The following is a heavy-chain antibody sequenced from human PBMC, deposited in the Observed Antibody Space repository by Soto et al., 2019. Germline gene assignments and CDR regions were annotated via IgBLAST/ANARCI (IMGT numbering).Heavy chain of an antibody. Sequence: GGSLRLSCVSSGFVFSDYAMSWVRQAPGKGLEWVSAISAGGSDTYYADSVKGRFTVSRVNSESTLYLQMNTLRAEDTAIYYCASVPIWCGSSSCYTEGFDSWGQGTLVTVSS. CDR1: GFVFSDYA. J-gene: IGHJ4*02. CDR2: ISAGGSDT. V-gene: IGHV3-23*01. CDR3: ASVPIWCGSSSCYTEGFDS. D-gene: IGHD2-2*01.